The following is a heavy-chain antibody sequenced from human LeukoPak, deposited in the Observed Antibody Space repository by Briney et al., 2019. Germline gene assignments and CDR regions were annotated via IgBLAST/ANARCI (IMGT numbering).Heavy chain of an antibody. D-gene: IGHD4-11*01. Sequence: KTSETLSLTCTVSGGSISSSSYYWGWIRQPPGKGLEWIGTIYYTGSTYYNPSLKSRVTISVDTSKNQFSLKLTSVTAADTAVYYCANPPTVTSFDYWGQGTLVTVSS. V-gene: IGHV4-39*07. CDR1: GGSISSSSYY. CDR2: IYYTGST. CDR3: ANPPTVTSFDY. J-gene: IGHJ4*02.